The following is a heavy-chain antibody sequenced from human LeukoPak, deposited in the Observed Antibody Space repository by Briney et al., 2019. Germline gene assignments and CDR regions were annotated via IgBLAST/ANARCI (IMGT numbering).Heavy chain of an antibody. V-gene: IGHV3-48*03. D-gene: IGHD2-2*01. Sequence: GGSLRLSCAASGFTFSSYEMNWVRQAPGKGLEWVSYISSTSGSTIYYADSAKGRFTISRDNAKNSVYLQMNSLRAEDTVVYYCARRYCSSTSCLLDYWGQGTLATVSS. CDR1: GFTFSSYE. CDR2: ISSTSGSTI. J-gene: IGHJ4*02. CDR3: ARRYCSSTSCLLDY.